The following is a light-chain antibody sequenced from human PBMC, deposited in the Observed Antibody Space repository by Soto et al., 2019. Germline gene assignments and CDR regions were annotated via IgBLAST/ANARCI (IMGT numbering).Light chain of an antibody. CDR3: QHTTDFT. CDR2: DVS. Sequence: DIQMTQSPSTLAASVGDTVTMTCRSSSKWLAWYQKKPGKATKLLIYDVSNLERGVPPRFSGSTSGADSTLTITGLQPDDLGTYYCQHTTDFTFGQGTKVEIK. V-gene: IGKV1-5*01. J-gene: IGKJ2*01. CDR1: SSSKW.